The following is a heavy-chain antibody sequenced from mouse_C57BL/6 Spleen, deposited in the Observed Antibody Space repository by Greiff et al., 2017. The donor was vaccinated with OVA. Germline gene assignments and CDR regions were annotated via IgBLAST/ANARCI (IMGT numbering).Heavy chain of an antibody. D-gene: IGHD2-5*01. CDR2: IWTGGGT. CDR3: ATYSNYEGDYYAMDY. J-gene: IGHJ4*01. Sequence: QVQLKESGPGLVAPSQSLSITCTVSGFSLTSYAISWVRQPPGKGLEWLGVIWTGGGTNYNSALKSRLSISKDNSKSQVFLKMNSLQTDDTARYYCATYSNYEGDYYAMDYGGQGTSVTVSS. V-gene: IGHV2-9-1*01. CDR1: GFSLTSYA.